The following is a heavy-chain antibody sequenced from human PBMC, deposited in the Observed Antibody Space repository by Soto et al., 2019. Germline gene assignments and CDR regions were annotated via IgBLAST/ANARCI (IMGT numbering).Heavy chain of an antibody. Sequence: QVQLQQSGPRLVKPSETLSLTCTVSSGPDRSHNWGWIRQPPGRGRELIGYVYYTGDTAYNPSLRGRVTLSANTSTNDISLTLNSVTAADTAVYYCVRQGIDYLHGLVDVWGKGTTVSVSS. V-gene: IGHV4-59*08. J-gene: IGHJ6*04. CDR3: VRQGIDYLHGLVDV. CDR1: SGPDRSHN. CDR2: VYYTGDT. D-gene: IGHD4-17*01.